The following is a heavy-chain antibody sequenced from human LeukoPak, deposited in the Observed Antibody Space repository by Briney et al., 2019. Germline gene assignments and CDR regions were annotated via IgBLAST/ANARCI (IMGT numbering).Heavy chain of an antibody. CDR1: GYTFTGYY. V-gene: IGHV1-2*02. Sequence: ASVTVSCKSSGYTFTGYYMHWVRQPPAQGLEWMGWINPNSGGTNYAQRFQGRVTMTRDRSISTAYMELNRLRSDETAVYFCATGFPVAVVIWGQGTLVTVSS. J-gene: IGHJ4*02. CDR3: ATGFPVAVVI. CDR2: INPNSGGT. D-gene: IGHD6-19*01.